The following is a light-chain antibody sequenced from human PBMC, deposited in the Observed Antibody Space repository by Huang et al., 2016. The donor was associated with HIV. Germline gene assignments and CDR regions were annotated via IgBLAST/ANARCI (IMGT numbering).Light chain of an antibody. Sequence: EIVMTQSPATLSVSPGERATLSCRASQSVSSNLAWYQQKPGQAPRLLIYGASTRATGIPARFSGSGSGTEFTLTISSLQSEDFAVYYCQQYNNSPSFGQGTMVEIK. CDR2: GAS. CDR1: QSVSSN. J-gene: IGKJ1*01. CDR3: QQYNNSPS. V-gene: IGKV3-15*01.